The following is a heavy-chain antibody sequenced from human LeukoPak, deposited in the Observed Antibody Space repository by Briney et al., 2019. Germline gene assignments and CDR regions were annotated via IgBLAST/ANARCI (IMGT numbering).Heavy chain of an antibody. CDR1: GYTFTSYY. D-gene: IGHD2-2*01. J-gene: IGHJ5*02. CDR3: ARVSESGYCSSTSCRTHNWFDP. CDR2: INPSGGST. Sequence: GASVKVSCKASGYTFTSYYMHWVRQAPGQGLEWMGIINPSGGSTSYAQKFQGRVTMTRDTSTSTVYMELSSLRSEDTVVYYCARVSESGYCSSTSCRTHNWFDPWGQGTLVTVSS. V-gene: IGHV1-46*01.